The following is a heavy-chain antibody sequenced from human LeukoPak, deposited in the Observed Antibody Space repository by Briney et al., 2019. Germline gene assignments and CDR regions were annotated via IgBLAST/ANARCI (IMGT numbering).Heavy chain of an antibody. CDR3: ASLGIAAAGVNYGMDV. CDR2: IIPMFGTP. J-gene: IGHJ6*02. D-gene: IGHD6-13*01. Sequence: SVKVSCKASGGTFSSYAITWVRQAPGQGLEWMGGIIPMFGTPNYAQKFQGRVTMTRDTSTSTVYMELSSLRSEDTAVYYCASLGIAAAGVNYGMDVWGQGTTVTVSS. V-gene: IGHV1-69*05. CDR1: GGTFSSYA.